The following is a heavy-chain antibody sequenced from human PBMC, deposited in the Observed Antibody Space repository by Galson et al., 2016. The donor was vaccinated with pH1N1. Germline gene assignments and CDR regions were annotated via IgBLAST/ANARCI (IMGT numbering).Heavy chain of an antibody. J-gene: IGHJ6*02. CDR2: ISPIFGSI. Sequence: SVKVSCKASRGTFSNSAISWVRQAPGQGLEWMGGISPIFGSINYAQRFQGRVTVSADIFTKTAYMELSSLTYEDTAIYYCATAGPLVREILYYSYAMDVWGQGTTVTVSS. D-gene: IGHD3-10*01. CDR3: ATAGPLVREILYYSYAMDV. CDR1: RGTFSNSA. V-gene: IGHV1-69*06.